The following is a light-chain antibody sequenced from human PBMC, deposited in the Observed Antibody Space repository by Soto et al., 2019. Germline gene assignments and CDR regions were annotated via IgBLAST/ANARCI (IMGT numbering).Light chain of an antibody. J-gene: IGKJ2*01. CDR1: QTVSSNY. CDR2: GVS. CDR3: QQYGTSRGT. V-gene: IGKV3-20*01. Sequence: IVLTQSPGTLSLSPGERATLSCRASQTVSSNYLAWYQQKPGQAPRLLIYGVSSRATDVPDRFSGSGSGTDITLTICRLEPEDVAVYYCQQYGTSRGTFGQGTILEIK.